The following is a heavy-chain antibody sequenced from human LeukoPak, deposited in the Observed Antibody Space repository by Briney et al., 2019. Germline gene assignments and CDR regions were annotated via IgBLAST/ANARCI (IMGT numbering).Heavy chain of an antibody. CDR1: GGSFSGYY. V-gene: IGHV4-34*01. D-gene: IGHD3-3*01. CDR3: ARVFGVVIMIGFDP. CDR2: INHSGST. J-gene: IGHJ5*02. Sequence: PSETLSLTCAVYGGSFSGYYWSWIRQPPGKGLEWIGEINHSGSTNYNPSLKSRVTISVDTSKIQFSLKLSSVTAADTAVYYCARVFGVVIMIGFDPWGQGTLVTVSS.